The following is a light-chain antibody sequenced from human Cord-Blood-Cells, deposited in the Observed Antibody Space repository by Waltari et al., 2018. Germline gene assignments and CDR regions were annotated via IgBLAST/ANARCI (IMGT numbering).Light chain of an antibody. CDR2: GKN. V-gene: IGLV3-19*01. Sequence: SSELTQDPAVSVALGQTVRITCQGDSLRSYYASWYQQKPGQAPVLVIYGKNNRPSGIPVRFSGSSSGDTASLTSTGAKAEDDADYYCNSRDSSGNHLYVFGTGTKVTVL. CDR3: NSRDSSGNHLYV. CDR1: SLRSYY. J-gene: IGLJ1*01.